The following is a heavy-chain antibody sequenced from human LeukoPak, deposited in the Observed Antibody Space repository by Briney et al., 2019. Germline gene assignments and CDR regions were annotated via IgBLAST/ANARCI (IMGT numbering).Heavy chain of an antibody. CDR2: IYTSGST. D-gene: IGHD3-22*01. CDR1: GASISSYY. J-gene: IGHJ4*02. CDR3: ARASYSYDINGWVPFDY. V-gene: IGHV4-4*07. Sequence: SETLSLTCTVSGASISSYYWSWIRQPAGKALEWIGRIYTSGSTNYNPSLKSRVTISGDTSKNQFSLRLSSVTAADTAVYYCARASYSYDINGWVPFDYWGQGTLVTVSS.